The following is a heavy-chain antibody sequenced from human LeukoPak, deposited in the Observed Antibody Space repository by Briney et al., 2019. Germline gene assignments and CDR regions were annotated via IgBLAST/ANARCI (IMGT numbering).Heavy chain of an antibody. Sequence: GGSLRLSCAASGFTFSSYSMNWVRQGPGKGLEWVSSISSSSYIYYADSVKGRFTISRDNAKNSLYLQMNSLRAEDTAVYYCARYPDHDFWSGFDYWGQGTLVTVSS. D-gene: IGHD3-3*01. J-gene: IGHJ4*02. CDR3: ARYPDHDFWSGFDY. V-gene: IGHV3-21*01. CDR1: GFTFSSYS. CDR2: ISSSSYI.